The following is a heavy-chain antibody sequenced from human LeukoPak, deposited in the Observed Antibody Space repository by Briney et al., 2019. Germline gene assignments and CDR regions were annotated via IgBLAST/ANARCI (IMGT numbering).Heavy chain of an antibody. Sequence: PSETLSLTCAVYGGSFSGYYWSWIRQPPGKGLDWIGEINHSGSTNYNPSLKSRVTISVDTSKNQFSLKLSSVTAADTAVYYCALEARVKYYFDYWGQGTLVTVSS. CDR1: GGSFSGYY. J-gene: IGHJ4*02. V-gene: IGHV4-34*01. D-gene: IGHD2-21*01. CDR3: ALEARVKYYFDY. CDR2: INHSGST.